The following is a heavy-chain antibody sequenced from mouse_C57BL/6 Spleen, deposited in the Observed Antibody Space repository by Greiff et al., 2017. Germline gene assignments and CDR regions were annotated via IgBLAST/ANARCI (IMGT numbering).Heavy chain of an antibody. D-gene: IGHD1-1*01. J-gene: IGHJ3*01. CDR3: SREGYYGSSPGWFAY. V-gene: IGHV1-82*01. Sequence: QVQLQQSGPELVKPGASVKISCKASGYAFSSSWMNWVKQRPGKGLEWIGRIYPGDGDTNYNGKFKGKATLTATKSSRTAYMQLSSLTSEDSAVYFCSREGYYGSSPGWFAYWGQGTLVTVSA. CDR1: GYAFSSSW. CDR2: IYPGDGDT.